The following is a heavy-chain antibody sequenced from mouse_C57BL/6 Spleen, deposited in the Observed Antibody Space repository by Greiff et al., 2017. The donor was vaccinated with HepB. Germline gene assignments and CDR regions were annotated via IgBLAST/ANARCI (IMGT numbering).Heavy chain of an antibody. D-gene: IGHD2-3*01. J-gene: IGHJ4*01. CDR1: GYTFTSYW. CDR2: IDPSDSYT. V-gene: IGHV1-50*01. Sequence: QVQLQHPGAELVKPGASVKLSCKASGYTFTSYWMQWVKQRPGQGLEWIGEIDPSDSYTNYNQKFKGKATLTVDTSSSTAYMQLSSLTSEDSAVYYCARRYDGYYAYAMDYWGQGTSVTVSS. CDR3: ARRYDGYYAYAMDY.